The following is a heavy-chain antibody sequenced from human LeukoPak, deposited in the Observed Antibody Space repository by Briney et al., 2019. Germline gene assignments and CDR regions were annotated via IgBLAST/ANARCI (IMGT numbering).Heavy chain of an antibody. CDR1: GYTFTSYD. CDR3: ARGPIAAASEDYYYYYMDV. D-gene: IGHD6-13*01. CDR2: MNPNSGNT. V-gene: IGHV1-8*01. Sequence: GASVNVSCKASGYTFTSYDINWVRQATGQGLEWMGWMNPNSGNTGYAQKFQGRVTMTRNTSISTAYMELSSLRSEDTAAYYCARGPIAAASEDYYYYYMDVWGKGTTVTVSS. J-gene: IGHJ6*03.